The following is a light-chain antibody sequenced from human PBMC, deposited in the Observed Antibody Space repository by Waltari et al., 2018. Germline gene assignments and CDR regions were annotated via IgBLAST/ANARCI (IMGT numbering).Light chain of an antibody. CDR2: GAS. J-gene: IGKJ4*01. Sequence: IVLTQSPDTLSLSPGKRATLSCRANPTINNNFVVGYQQKPGQAPRLLIHGASSRATGFPDRFSGSGSGTDFTLTISRLEPEDVAVYYCQQYDGSILTFGGGTKVEI. CDR1: PTINNNF. V-gene: IGKV3-20*01. CDR3: QQYDGSILT.